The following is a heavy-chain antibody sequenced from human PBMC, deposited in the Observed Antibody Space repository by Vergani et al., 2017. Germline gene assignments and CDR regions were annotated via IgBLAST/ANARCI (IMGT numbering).Heavy chain of an antibody. CDR3: ARXFFSSSWPYDAFDI. J-gene: IGHJ3*02. CDR1: GGTFSSYD. D-gene: IGHD6-13*01. Sequence: QVQLVQSGAEVKKPGSSVKVSCKASGGTFSSYDINWVRQATGQGLEWMGWMNPNSGNTGYAQKFQGRVTMTRNTSISTAYMELSSLRSEDTAVYYCARXFFSSSWPYDAFDIWGQGTMVTVSS. V-gene: IGHV1-8*02. CDR2: MNPNSGNT.